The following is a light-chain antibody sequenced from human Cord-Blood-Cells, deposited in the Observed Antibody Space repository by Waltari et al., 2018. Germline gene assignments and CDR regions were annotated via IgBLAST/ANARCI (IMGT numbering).Light chain of an antibody. CDR1: SSDVGSYNL. CDR3: CSYAGSSTFVV. V-gene: IGLV2-23*03. CDR2: EGS. Sequence: QSALTQPASVSGSPGQSITISCTGTSSDVGSYNLVSWYQQHPGKAPKLMIYEGSQRPSWVCNRFSGSKSGNTASLTSSGVQAEDEADYYCCSYAGSSTFVVFGGGTKLTVL. J-gene: IGLJ3*02.